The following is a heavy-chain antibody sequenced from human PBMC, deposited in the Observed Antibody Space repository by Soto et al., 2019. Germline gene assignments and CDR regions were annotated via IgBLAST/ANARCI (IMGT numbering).Heavy chain of an antibody. J-gene: IGHJ2*01. Sequence: EVPLVESGGGLVQPGRSLRLSCAASGLTFDDYAMHWVRQAPGKGLEWISGISWNSGGIGYADSVKGRFTISRDNAKRSVYLQMNSLRAEDTALYYCAKDIQSQLPSWYFDLWGRGTLVTVSS. CDR2: ISWNSGGI. CDR1: GLTFDDYA. D-gene: IGHD1-7*01. CDR3: AKDIQSQLPSWYFDL. V-gene: IGHV3-9*01.